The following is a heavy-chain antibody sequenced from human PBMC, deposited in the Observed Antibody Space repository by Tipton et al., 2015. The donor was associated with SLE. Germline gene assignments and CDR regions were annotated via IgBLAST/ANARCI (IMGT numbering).Heavy chain of an antibody. J-gene: IGHJ6*02. CDR3: ARAPNYYGSGTTPYYYAMDV. CDR1: GYTFSSYD. Sequence: QSGAEVKKPGASVKVSCKASGYTFSSYDINWVRQATGQGLEWMGWMNPNSGKTGYAQKFQGRVTMTRNTSIRTAYMELSSLRSEDTAVYYCARAPNYYGSGTTPYYYAMDVWGQGTTITVSS. CDR2: MNPNSGKT. V-gene: IGHV1-8*01. D-gene: IGHD3-10*01.